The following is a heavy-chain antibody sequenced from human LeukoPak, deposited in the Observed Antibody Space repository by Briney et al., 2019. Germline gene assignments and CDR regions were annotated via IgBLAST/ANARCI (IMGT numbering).Heavy chain of an antibody. CDR1: GFNFRSYS. J-gene: IGHJ6*02. CDR3: ARDGNNIATAAGVYYYGMDV. V-gene: IGHV3-21*01. Sequence: PGGSLRLSCVVSGFNFRSYSMNWVRQAPGKGLEWVSSISSSSTYIYYADSVKGRFTISRDNAKNSLYLQTNSLRAEDTAVYYCARDGNNIATAAGVYYYGMDVWGQGTTVTVSS. D-gene: IGHD6-13*01. CDR2: ISSSSTYI.